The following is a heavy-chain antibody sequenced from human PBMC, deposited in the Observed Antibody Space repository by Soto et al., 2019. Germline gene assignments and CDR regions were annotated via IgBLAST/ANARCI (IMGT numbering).Heavy chain of an antibody. CDR3: TTDQVYRDGTWDYYYYGMDV. CDR2: IKSKTDGGTT. CDR1: GFTFSNAW. J-gene: IGHJ6*02. V-gene: IGHV3-15*07. Sequence: EVQLVESGGGLVKPGGSLRLSCAASGFTFSNAWMNWVRQAPGKGLEWVGRIKSKTDGGTTDYGAHVKGRFTISRDDSKNTMYMQTNSLKTEDTAVYYCTTDQVYRDGTWDYYYYGMDVWGQGTTVTVSS. D-gene: IGHD1-7*01.